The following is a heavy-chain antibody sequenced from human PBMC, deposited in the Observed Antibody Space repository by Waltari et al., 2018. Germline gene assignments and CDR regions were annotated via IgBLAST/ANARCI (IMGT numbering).Heavy chain of an antibody. Sequence: QVQLVESGGGVVQPGRSLSLSCAASGFTFSSYVMPWVRQAQGKGLEWVAVIWYDGSNKYYADSVKGRFTISRDNSKNTLYLQMNSLRAEDTAMYYCAKGNDYGDYVYGMDVWGQGTTVTVSS. CDR3: AKGNDYGDYVYGMDV. D-gene: IGHD4-17*01. CDR2: IWYDGSNK. J-gene: IGHJ6*02. CDR1: GFTFSSYV. V-gene: IGHV3-30*18.